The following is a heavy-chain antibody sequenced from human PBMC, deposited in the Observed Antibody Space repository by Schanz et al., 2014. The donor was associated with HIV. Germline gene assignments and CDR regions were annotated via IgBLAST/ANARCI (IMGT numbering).Heavy chain of an antibody. J-gene: IGHJ4*02. V-gene: IGHV3-23*01. D-gene: IGHD3-22*01. CDR2: ISGSGGST. Sequence: EVQLLESGGGLVQPGGSLRLSCAASGFTFSSYAMSWVRQAPGKGLEWVSAISGSGGSTYYADSVNGRFTISRDNSKNTLYLQMTTLRIDDTAVYYCAKPEYDSSGNSQSHFDYWGQGTLVTVSS. CDR3: AKPEYDSSGNSQSHFDY. CDR1: GFTFSSYA.